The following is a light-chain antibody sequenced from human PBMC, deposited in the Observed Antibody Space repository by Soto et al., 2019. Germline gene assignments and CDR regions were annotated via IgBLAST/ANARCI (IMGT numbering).Light chain of an antibody. J-gene: IGLJ1*01. CDR3: SSYTSDSSYV. CDR2: AVS. CDR1: SSDVGLYDY. V-gene: IGLV2-14*01. Sequence: QSVPTQPASVSGSPGQSITISCTGTSSDVGLYDYVSWYQQHPGKAPQLMIYAVSNRLSGVSNRFSASKSGNTASLFISGLQAEDEADYYCSSYTSDSSYVFGSGTKVTVL.